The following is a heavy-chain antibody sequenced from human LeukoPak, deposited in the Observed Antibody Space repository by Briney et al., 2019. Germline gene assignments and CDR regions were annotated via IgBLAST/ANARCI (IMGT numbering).Heavy chain of an antibody. CDR1: GFTFSSYS. CDR3: ARVHAAYPFDY. D-gene: IGHD2-15*01. Sequence: GGSLRLSCAASGFTFSSYSMNWVRQAPGKGLEWVSYISTGSSTIYYADSVKGRFTISRDNAKNSLYLQMNSLRAEDAAVYYCARVHAAYPFDYWGQGTLVTVSS. CDR2: ISTGSSTI. V-gene: IGHV3-48*01. J-gene: IGHJ4*02.